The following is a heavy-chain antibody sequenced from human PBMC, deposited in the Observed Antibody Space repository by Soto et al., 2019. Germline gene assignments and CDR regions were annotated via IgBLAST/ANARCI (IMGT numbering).Heavy chain of an antibody. D-gene: IGHD4-17*01. CDR2: IKQDGSEK. CDR1: GFTFSSYW. CDR3: ARWGYTVTTGEYYYYYYGMDV. V-gene: IGHV3-7*03. Sequence: PGGSLRLSCAASGFTFSSYWMSWVRQAPGKGLEWVANIKQDGSEKYYVDSVKGRFTISRDNAKNSLYLQMNSLRAEDTAVYHCARWGYTVTTGEYYYYYYGMDVWGQGTTVTVSS. J-gene: IGHJ6*02.